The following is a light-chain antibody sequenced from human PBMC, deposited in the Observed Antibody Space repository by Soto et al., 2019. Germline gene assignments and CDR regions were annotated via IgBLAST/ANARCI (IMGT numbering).Light chain of an antibody. CDR1: QSVSSY. CDR3: QQSSNWPIT. CDR2: DAS. Sequence: EIVLTQSPATLSLSPGERATLSCRACQSVSSYLAWYQHKPGQAPRLLIYDASNRATGLPARFSGSGSGTDFILTISSIEHEDCDGYYCQQSSNWPITFGGGTKVAIK. J-gene: IGKJ4*01. V-gene: IGKV3-11*01.